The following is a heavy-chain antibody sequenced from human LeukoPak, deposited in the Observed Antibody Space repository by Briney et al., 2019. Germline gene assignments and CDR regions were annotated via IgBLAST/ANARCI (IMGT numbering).Heavy chain of an antibody. D-gene: IGHD6-19*01. CDR1: GYTFTDYY. CDR3: AGAVAGRISYFQH. Sequence: APVKISCKVSGYTFTDYYMHWVQQAPGQGLEWMGRIIPILGIANYAQKFQGRVTITADKSTSTAYMELSSLRSEDTAVYYCAGAVAGRISYFQHWGQGTLVTVSS. J-gene: IGHJ1*01. CDR2: IIPILGIA. V-gene: IGHV1-69*04.